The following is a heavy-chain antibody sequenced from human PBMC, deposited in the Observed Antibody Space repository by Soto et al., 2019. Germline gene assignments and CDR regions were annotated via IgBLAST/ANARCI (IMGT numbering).Heavy chain of an antibody. CDR3: AKDHRATGAFDI. J-gene: IGHJ3*02. D-gene: IGHD1-26*01. CDR2: ISYDGSNK. Sequence: QVQLVESGGGVVQPGRSLRLSCAASGFTFSSYGMHWVRQAPGKGLEWVAVISYDGSNKYYADSVKGRFTISRDNSKNTLYLQMNSPRAEDTAVYYCAKDHRATGAFDIWGQGTMVTVSS. V-gene: IGHV3-30*18. CDR1: GFTFSSYG.